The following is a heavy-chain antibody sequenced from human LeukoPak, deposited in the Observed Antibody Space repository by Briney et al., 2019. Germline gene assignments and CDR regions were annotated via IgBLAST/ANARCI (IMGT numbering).Heavy chain of an antibody. J-gene: IGHJ4*02. D-gene: IGHD6-19*01. CDR1: GFTFSSHS. V-gene: IGHV3-48*01. CDR2: ISSSSSTI. Sequence: GGSLRLSCAASGFTFSSHSMNWVRQAPGKGLEWISYISSSSSTISYADSVKGRFTISRDNSKNTLYLQMNSLRAEDTAVYYCARTLAVADAFDYWGQGTLVTVSS. CDR3: ARTLAVADAFDY.